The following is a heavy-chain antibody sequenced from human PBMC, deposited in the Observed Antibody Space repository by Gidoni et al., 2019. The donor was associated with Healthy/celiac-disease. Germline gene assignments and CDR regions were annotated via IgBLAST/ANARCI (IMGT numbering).Heavy chain of an antibody. CDR3: ARAYYDFWSGYPHDAFDI. V-gene: IGHV4-61*02. D-gene: IGHD3-3*01. Sequence: QVQLQESGPGLVKPSQTLSLTCTVSGGSISSGSYYWSWIRQPAGKGLEWIGRIYTSGSTNYNPSLKSRVTISVDTSKNQFSLKLSSVTAADTAVYYCARAYYDFWSGYPHDAFDIWGQGTMVTVSS. J-gene: IGHJ3*02. CDR2: IYTSGST. CDR1: GGSISSGSYY.